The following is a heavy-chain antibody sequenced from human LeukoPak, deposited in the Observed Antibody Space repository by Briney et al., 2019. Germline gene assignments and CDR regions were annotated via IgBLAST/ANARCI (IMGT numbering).Heavy chain of an antibody. V-gene: IGHV3-21*01. CDR2: ISSSSSYI. CDR1: GFTFSSYS. J-gene: IGHJ4*02. D-gene: IGHD6-13*01. Sequence: PGGSLRLSCAASGFTFSSYSMNWVRQAPGKGLEWVSSISSSSSYIYYADSVKGRFTISRDNAKNSLYLQMNSLRAEDTAVYYCAREESSSWTPDYWGQGTLVTVSS. CDR3: AREESSSWTPDY.